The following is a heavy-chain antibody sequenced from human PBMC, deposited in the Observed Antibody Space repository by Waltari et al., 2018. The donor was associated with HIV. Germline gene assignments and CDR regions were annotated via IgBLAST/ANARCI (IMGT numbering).Heavy chain of an antibody. CDR3: TASGV. CDR2: IKRNSDGGTI. D-gene: IGHD3-10*01. Sequence: EVQLVESGGGLVKPGGALGLSCAASGFIVTYAWMTWVRQAPGKGLEWVGRIKRNSDGGTIDYAAPVKGRFTILRDDSKNTLHLQMNNLKTEDTAVYYCTASGVWGQGTTVTVSS. J-gene: IGHJ6*02. V-gene: IGHV3-15*01. CDR1: GFIVTYAW.